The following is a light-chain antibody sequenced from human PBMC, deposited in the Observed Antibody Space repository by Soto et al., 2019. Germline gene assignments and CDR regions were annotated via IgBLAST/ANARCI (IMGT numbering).Light chain of an antibody. Sequence: TRMTQAPSTLSASLVVRVTITCRASHNIERWMAWYQQKPGKAPSLLIFDASTLHSGVPSRFSGSGSGTDFTLTISSLQPDDFATYYCQQFAISTTFGQATKVDI. CDR3: QQFAISTT. J-gene: IGKJ1*01. CDR1: HNIERW. V-gene: IGKV1-5*01. CDR2: DAS.